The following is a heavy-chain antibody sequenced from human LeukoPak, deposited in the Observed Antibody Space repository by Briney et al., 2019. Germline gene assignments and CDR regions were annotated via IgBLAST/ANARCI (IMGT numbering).Heavy chain of an antibody. CDR2: ITGSGGST. J-gene: IGHJ4*02. V-gene: IGHV3-23*01. CDR1: GFTFGSYA. D-gene: IGHD1-26*01. Sequence: GGSLRLSCAASGFTFGSYAMSWVRQAPGKGLEWVSVITGSGGSTLYADSVKGRFTISRDNSKNTLYLQMDSLRAEDTAVYYCAKYSGSYLVDYWGQGTLVTVSS. CDR3: AKYSGSYLVDY.